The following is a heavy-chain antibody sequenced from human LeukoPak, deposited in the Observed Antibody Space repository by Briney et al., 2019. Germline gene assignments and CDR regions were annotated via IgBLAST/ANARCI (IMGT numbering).Heavy chain of an antibody. CDR1: GFTFSSYR. J-gene: IGHJ4*02. CDR2: INSNGGTT. CDR3: ARGDSSGFDF. D-gene: IGHD3-22*01. Sequence: GGSLRLSCAASGFTFSSYRMQWVRQAPGKGLVWVSRINSNGGTTRYADSVQGRFTTSRDNAKNTLYLQMNSLRAEDTAVYYCARGDSSGFDFWGQGTLVAISS. V-gene: IGHV3-74*01.